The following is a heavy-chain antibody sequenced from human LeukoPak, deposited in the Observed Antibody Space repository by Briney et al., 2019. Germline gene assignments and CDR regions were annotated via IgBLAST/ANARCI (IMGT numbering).Heavy chain of an antibody. J-gene: IGHJ4*02. CDR1: GFTVSSNY. CDR2: IYSGGST. D-gene: IGHD6-13*01. V-gene: IGHV3-53*01. Sequence: GGSLRLSCAASGFTVSSNYMGWVRQAPGKGLEWVSVIYSGGSTYYADSVKGRFTISRDNSKNTLYLQMNSLRAEDTAVYYCAKTRPLDSSSWSHGDYWGQGTLVTVSS. CDR3: AKTRPLDSSSWSHGDY.